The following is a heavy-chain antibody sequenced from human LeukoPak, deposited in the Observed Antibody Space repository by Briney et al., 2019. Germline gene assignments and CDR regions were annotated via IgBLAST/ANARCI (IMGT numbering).Heavy chain of an antibody. CDR2: INPNSGGT. CDR1: GYTFTGYY. Sequence: ASVKVSCKASGYTFTGYYMHWVRQAPGQGLKWMGWINPNSGGTNYAQKFQGRVTMTRDTSISTAYMELSRLRSDDTAVYYCARSVGDFWSGYSNNWFDPWGQGTLVTVSS. D-gene: IGHD3-3*01. V-gene: IGHV1-2*02. CDR3: ARSVGDFWSGYSNNWFDP. J-gene: IGHJ5*02.